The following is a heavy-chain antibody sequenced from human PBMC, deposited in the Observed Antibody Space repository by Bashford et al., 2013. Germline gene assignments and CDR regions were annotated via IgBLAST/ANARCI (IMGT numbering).Heavy chain of an antibody. CDR3: ASSGYVY. D-gene: IGHD5-12*01. Sequence: GGSTNYAQKFQGRVTMTRDTSTSTVYMELSSLRSEDTAVYYCASSGYVYWGQGTLVTVSS. CDR2: GGST. J-gene: IGHJ4*02. V-gene: IGHV1-46*01.